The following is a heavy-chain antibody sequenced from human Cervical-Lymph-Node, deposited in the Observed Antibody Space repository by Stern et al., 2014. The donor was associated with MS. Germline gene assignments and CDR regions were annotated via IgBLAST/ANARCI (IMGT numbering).Heavy chain of an antibody. J-gene: IGHJ4*02. Sequence: QVQLVESGPGVATPSQTLSLTCTFSGDSISNDWYYWTWIRPHPGKGLEWIGYIDYPWSSFHRPSPKSRVTRSLDTSKNQFSLNLTSVTAADTAIYYCARDDRGSSWYRCDFWGQGTLVTVSS. CDR1: GDSISNDWYY. CDR3: ARDDRGSSWYRCDF. V-gene: IGHV4-31*03. D-gene: IGHD6-13*01. CDR2: IDYPWSS.